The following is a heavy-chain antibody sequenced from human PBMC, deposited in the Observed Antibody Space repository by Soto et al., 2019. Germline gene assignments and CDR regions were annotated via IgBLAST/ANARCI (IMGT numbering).Heavy chain of an antibody. CDR1: GYTFTSYG. D-gene: IGHD2-15*01. J-gene: IGHJ6*02. CDR3: AIDRVVVAAIIVYFYYGMDV. Sequence: ASVKVSCKASGYTFTSYGISWVRQAPGQGLEWMGWISAYNGNTNYAQKLQGRVTMTTDTSTSTAYMELRSLRSDDTAVYYCAIDRVVVAAIIVYFYYGMDVWGQGTTVT. V-gene: IGHV1-18*01. CDR2: ISAYNGNT.